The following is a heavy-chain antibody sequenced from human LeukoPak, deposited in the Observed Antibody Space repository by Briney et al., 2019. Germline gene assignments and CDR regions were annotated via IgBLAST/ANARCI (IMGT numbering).Heavy chain of an antibody. Sequence: SETLSLTCTVSGGSISSSSSYWGWIRQPPGKGLEWIGSVRYSGKTYYNPSLKSRVTMSLDTSKNQFSLRLTSVTAADTAVYSCARLYYDSSGLAYYFDYWGQGTLVTVSS. CDR1: GGSISSSSSY. J-gene: IGHJ4*02. CDR2: VRYSGKT. V-gene: IGHV4-39*01. D-gene: IGHD3-22*01. CDR3: ARLYYDSSGLAYYFDY.